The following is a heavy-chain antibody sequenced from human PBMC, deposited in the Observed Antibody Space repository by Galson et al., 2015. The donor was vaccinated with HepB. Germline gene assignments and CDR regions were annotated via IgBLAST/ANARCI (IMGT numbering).Heavy chain of an antibody. J-gene: IGHJ4*02. D-gene: IGHD6-13*01. Sequence: SLRLSCAASGFIFDDYAMHWVRQAPGKGLEWVPGISWNGGSIGYVDAGKGGVTISRDNAKKSLYLQMNSLRAEDTALYYCAKDIATSSWHLEFWGQGTLVAVSS. CDR1: GFIFDDYA. CDR2: ISWNGGSI. CDR3: AKDIATSSWHLEF. V-gene: IGHV3-9*01.